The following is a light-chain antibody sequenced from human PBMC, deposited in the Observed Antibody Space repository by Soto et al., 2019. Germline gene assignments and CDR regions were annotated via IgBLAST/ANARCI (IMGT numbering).Light chain of an antibody. Sequence: EIVLTQSPGTLSLSPGERATLSCRASQSVSSAYLAWYQHKPGQPPTLLIYAASSRVTGIPDRFSGSGSGTDFTLTISRLEPEDFAVYYCQQYDSSSTWTFGQGTKVEIK. CDR2: AAS. V-gene: IGKV3-20*01. CDR1: QSVSSAY. CDR3: QQYDSSSTWT. J-gene: IGKJ1*01.